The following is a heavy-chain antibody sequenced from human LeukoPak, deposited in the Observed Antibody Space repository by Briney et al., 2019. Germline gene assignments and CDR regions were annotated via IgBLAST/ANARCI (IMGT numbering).Heavy chain of an antibody. Sequence: PSETLSLTCTVSGGSISSYYWSWIRQPPGKGLEWIGYIYYSGSTNYNPSLKSRVTISVDTSKNQFSLKLSSVTAADTAVYYCARRKEMATTHAFDIWGQGTMVTVSS. CDR1: GGSISSYY. CDR2: IYYSGST. J-gene: IGHJ3*02. V-gene: IGHV4-59*08. D-gene: IGHD5-24*01. CDR3: ARRKEMATTHAFDI.